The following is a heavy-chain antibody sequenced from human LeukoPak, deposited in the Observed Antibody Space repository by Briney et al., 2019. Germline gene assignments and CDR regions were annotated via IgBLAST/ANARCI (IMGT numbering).Heavy chain of an antibody. CDR3: ARGGGYCSGGSCYYNYFDY. CDR2: IIPIFGTA. CDR1: GGTFISYA. J-gene: IGHJ4*02. V-gene: IGHV1-69*13. D-gene: IGHD2-15*01. Sequence: SVKVSCKASGGTFISYAISWVRQAPGQGLEWMGGIIPIFGTANYAQKFQGRVTITADESTSTAYMELSSLRSEDTAVYYCARGGGYCSGGSCYYNYFDYWGQGTLVTVSS.